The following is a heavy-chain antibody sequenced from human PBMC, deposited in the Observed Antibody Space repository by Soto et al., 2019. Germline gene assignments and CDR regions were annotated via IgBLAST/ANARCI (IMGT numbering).Heavy chain of an antibody. CDR2: IGTAGDT. V-gene: IGHV3-13*01. CDR3: AREWGQHLVPIDC. CDR1: GFTFSSYD. D-gene: IGHD6-13*01. J-gene: IGHJ4*02. Sequence: GGSLRLSCAASGFTFSSYDMHWVRQATGKGLEWVSAIGTAGDTYYPGSVKGRFTISRDNAKNTVHLQMNSLRADDTGVYYCAREWGQHLVPIDCWGQGTLVTVSS.